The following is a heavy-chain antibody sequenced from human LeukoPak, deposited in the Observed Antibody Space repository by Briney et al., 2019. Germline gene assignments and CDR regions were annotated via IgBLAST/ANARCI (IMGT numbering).Heavy chain of an antibody. D-gene: IGHD3-3*01. Sequence: SETLSLTCDASGGSVTSTNWWTWVRQPPGKGLEWIGEVHLDGRTNYNPSLKSRLIMSVALPENHISLKLTSVTAADTAVYYCAREGGFYRPLDYSGQGTLVTVSS. CDR3: AREGGFYRPLDY. CDR2: VHLDGRT. J-gene: IGHJ4*02. V-gene: IGHV4-4*02. CDR1: GGSVTSTNW.